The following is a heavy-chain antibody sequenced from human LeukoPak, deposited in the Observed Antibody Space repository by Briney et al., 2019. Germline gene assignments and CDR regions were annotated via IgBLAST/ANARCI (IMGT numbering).Heavy chain of an antibody. V-gene: IGHV4-34*01. CDR1: GGSFSGYY. Sequence: SETLSLTCAVYGGSFSGYYWSWIRKPPGHGLEWIGEINHSGSTNYNPSLKSRVTISVDTSKNQFSLRLSSVTAADTAVYYCAGSSSGWSAVIDTRGQGTMVTVSS. CDR3: AGSSSGWSAVIDT. D-gene: IGHD6-19*01. CDR2: INHSGST. J-gene: IGHJ3*01.